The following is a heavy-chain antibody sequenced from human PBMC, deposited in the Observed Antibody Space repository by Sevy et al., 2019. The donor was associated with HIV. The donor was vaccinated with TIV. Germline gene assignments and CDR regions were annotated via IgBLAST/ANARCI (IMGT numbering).Heavy chain of an antibody. D-gene: IGHD5-12*01. CDR2: ISSSSSYI. J-gene: IGHJ4*02. CDR3: ARDPPDIVATSPDY. CDR1: GFTFSSYS. V-gene: IGHV3-21*01. Sequence: GSLRLSCAASGFTFSSYSMNWVRQAPGKGLEWVSSISSSSSYINYADSVKGRFTISRDNAKNSLYLQINSLRAEDTAVYYCARDPPDIVATSPDYWGQGTLVTVSS.